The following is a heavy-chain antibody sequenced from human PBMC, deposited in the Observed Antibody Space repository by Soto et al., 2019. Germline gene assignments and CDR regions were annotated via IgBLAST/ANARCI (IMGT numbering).Heavy chain of an antibody. V-gene: IGHV3-23*01. CDR2: ISGSGGST. D-gene: IGHD3-22*01. Sequence: GGSLRLSCAASGFTFSSYAMSWVRQAPGKGLEWVSAISGSGGSTYYADSVKGRFTISRDNSKNTLYLQMNSLRAEDTAVYYCANQYYYDSSGYYYYFDYWGQGTLVTVSS. CDR1: GFTFSSYA. J-gene: IGHJ4*02. CDR3: ANQYYYDSSGYYYYFDY.